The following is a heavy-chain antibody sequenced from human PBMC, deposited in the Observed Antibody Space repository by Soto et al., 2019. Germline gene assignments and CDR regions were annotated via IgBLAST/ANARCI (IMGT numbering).Heavy chain of an antibody. Sequence: SETLSLTCTVSGGSISTYYWSWLRQPPGKGLEWIGYIYYSGSTSYNPSLKSRVTISVDTSKNQFSLKLRSVTAADTAVYYCASDRSSGWDQGYGMDVWGQGTTVTVS. CDR3: ASDRSSGWDQGYGMDV. CDR1: GGSISTYY. CDR2: IYYSGST. D-gene: IGHD6-19*01. V-gene: IGHV4-59*01. J-gene: IGHJ6*02.